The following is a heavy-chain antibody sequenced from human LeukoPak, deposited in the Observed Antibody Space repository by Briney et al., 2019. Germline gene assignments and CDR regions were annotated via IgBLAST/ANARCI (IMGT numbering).Heavy chain of an antibody. J-gene: IGHJ1*01. CDR3: ARHASGWYTD. CDR2: IYYSGTT. Sequence: PPETLSLTCAVSGGSISSGDYYWAWIRQPPGKGQQWIGSIYYSGTTYYNPFLKSRLTISGDSSKNQFSLKLSSVTTADTAVYYCARHASGWYTDWGQGTLVTVSS. V-gene: IGHV4-39*01. D-gene: IGHD6-19*01. CDR1: GGSISSGDYY.